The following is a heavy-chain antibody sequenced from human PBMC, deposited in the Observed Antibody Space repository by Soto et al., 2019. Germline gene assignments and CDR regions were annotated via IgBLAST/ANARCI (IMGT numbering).Heavy chain of an antibody. V-gene: IGHV3-11*01. CDR3: ARDLAEMATNTFDY. CDR1: GFTFSDYY. CDR2: ISSSGSTI. D-gene: IGHD5-12*01. J-gene: IGHJ4*02. Sequence: QVQLVESGGGLVKPGGSLRLSCAASGFTFSDYYMNWIRQAPGKGLEWVSNISSSGSTIYYADSVKGRFTISRDNAKNSLYLQMNSLGAEDTAVYYCARDLAEMATNTFDYWGQGTLVTVSS.